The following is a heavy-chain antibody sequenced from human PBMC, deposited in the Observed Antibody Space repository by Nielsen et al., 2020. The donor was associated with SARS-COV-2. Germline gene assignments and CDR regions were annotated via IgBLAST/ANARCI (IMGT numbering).Heavy chain of an antibody. D-gene: IGHD5-12*01. J-gene: IGHJ4*02. Sequence: WVRQAPGQGLEWMGIINPSGGSASYAQKFQGRVTMTRDTSTSTVYMELSSLRSEDTAVYYCARDVSGIGEGIVATIEDSGFDYWGLGTLVTVSS. CDR3: ARDVSGIGEGIVATIEDSGFDY. V-gene: IGHV1-46*01. CDR2: INPSGGSA.